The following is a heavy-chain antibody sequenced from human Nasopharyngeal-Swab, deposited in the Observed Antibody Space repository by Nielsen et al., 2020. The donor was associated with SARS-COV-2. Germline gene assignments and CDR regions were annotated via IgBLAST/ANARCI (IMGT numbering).Heavy chain of an antibody. V-gene: IGHV4-38-2*02. CDR1: GYSISSGYY. CDR2: IYHSGST. D-gene: IGHD4/OR15-4a*01. Sequence: GSLRLSCTVSGYSISSGYYWGWIRQPLGKGLEWIGSIYHSGSTYYNPSLKSRVTISVDTSKNQFSLKLSSVTAADTAVYYCARDPGDYGPAEFDPWGQGTLVTVSS. J-gene: IGHJ5*02. CDR3: ARDPGDYGPAEFDP.